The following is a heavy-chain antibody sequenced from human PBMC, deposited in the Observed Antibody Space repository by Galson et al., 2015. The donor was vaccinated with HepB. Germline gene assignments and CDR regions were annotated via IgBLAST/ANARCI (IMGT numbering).Heavy chain of an antibody. Sequence: SLRLSCAASGFTFSSYAMSWVRQAPEKGLEWVSAISGSGGGTYYADSVKGRFTISRDNSKNTLYLQMNSLRAEDTAVYFCAKVGCGDPNHGWTYCYGMDVWGQGTTVTVSS. J-gene: IGHJ6*02. V-gene: IGHV3-23*01. CDR1: GFTFSSYA. D-gene: IGHD2-2*03. CDR2: ISGSGGGT. CDR3: AKVGCGDPNHGWTYCYGMDV.